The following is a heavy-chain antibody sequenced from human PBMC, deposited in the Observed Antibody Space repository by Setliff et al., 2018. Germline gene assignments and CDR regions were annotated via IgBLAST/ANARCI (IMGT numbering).Heavy chain of an antibody. D-gene: IGHD4-17*01. CDR3: ARDSPTVVTHIRAFDI. CDR2: ISASNGNT. V-gene: IGHV1-18*01. CDR1: GYNFTNYG. Sequence: ASVKVSCKTSGYNFTNYGISWVRQAPGQGLEWMGWISASNGNTNSAQKLQGRVTMTTDTSTSTAYMELRSLRSDDTAVYYCARDSPTVVTHIRAFDIWGQGTMVTVSS. J-gene: IGHJ3*02.